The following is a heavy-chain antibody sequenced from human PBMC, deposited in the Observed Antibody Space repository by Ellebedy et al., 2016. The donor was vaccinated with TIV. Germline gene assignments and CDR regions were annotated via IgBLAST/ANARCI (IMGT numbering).Heavy chain of an antibody. D-gene: IGHD5-18*01. CDR1: GFTFSSYA. V-gene: IGHV3-30-3*01. Sequence: GESLKISXAASGFTFSSYAMHWVRQAPGKGLEWVAVISYDGSNKYYADSVKGRFTISRDNSKNTLYLQMNSLRAEDTAVYYCARGAVVDTAMVDYWGQGTLVTVSS. CDR2: ISYDGSNK. J-gene: IGHJ4*02. CDR3: ARGAVVDTAMVDY.